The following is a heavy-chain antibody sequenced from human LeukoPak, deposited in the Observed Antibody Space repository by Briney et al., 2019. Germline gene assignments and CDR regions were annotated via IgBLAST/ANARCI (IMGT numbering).Heavy chain of an antibody. CDR3: ARDSGRRLDV. Sequence: SQTLSLTCAISGDSVSSNSAAWNWIRQSPSRGLEWPTRTYYRSKWYTDYAVSVKSRVIINPDTSKNHFSLQLNSVTPEDTAVYYCARDSGRRLDVWGQGTTVTVSS. CDR1: GDSVSSNSAA. D-gene: IGHD3-10*01. V-gene: IGHV6-1*01. J-gene: IGHJ6*02. CDR2: TYYRSKWYT.